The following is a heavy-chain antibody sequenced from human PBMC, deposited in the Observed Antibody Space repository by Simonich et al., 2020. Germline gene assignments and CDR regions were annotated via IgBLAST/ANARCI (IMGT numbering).Heavy chain of an antibody. CDR3: ARDRNWGWFDP. V-gene: IGHV3-30*07. J-gene: IGHJ5*02. Sequence: QVQLVESGGGVVQPGRSLRLSCAASGFTFSSYAMHWGRQAPGKGLEWVAVISYDGWNKYYADSVKGLFTISRDNSKNTLYLQINSLRAEDTAVYYCARDRNWGWFDPWGQGTLVTVSS. D-gene: IGHD7-27*01. CDR1: GFTFSSYA. CDR2: ISYDGWNK.